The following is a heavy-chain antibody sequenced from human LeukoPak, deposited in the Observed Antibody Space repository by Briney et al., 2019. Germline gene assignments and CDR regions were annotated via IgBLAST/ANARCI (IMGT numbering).Heavy chain of an antibody. J-gene: IGHJ4*02. CDR3: ARKDDIFTVVFHY. D-gene: IGHD3-9*01. CDR2: ISTSRTPI. CDR1: GFTFSDYD. V-gene: IGHV3-11*01. Sequence: PGGSLRLSCAAAGFTFSDYDMRWVRQAAGKGREWVSYISTSRTPIYYAPSVKGRFTISTHNAKNSLYLQINSLRAEDTAVYYCARKDDIFTVVFHYWGQGTLVTVSS.